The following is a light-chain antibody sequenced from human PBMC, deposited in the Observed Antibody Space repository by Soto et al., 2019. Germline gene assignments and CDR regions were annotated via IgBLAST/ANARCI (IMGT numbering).Light chain of an antibody. CDR2: DAS. Sequence: EVLMTQSPATLSVSPGEGDTLSCRASQNVGNNLAWYQQKTGHAPRLLIQDASTRDTGIPDRFSGSGSGTDFTLTISRLEPEDFVMYYCQHFRAFGQGTRLEIK. CDR1: QNVGNN. CDR3: QHFRA. J-gene: IGKJ5*01. V-gene: IGKV3D-15*01.